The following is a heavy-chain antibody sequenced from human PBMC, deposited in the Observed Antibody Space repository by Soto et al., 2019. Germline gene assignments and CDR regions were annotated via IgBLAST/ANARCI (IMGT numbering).Heavy chain of an antibody. D-gene: IGHD1-26*01. Sequence: QVQLVESGGGVVQPGRSLRLSCVASGFSISTYGMHWVRQAPGKGLEWVAVISRDGSNKLYADSVKGRFSISRDNTKNTLYLQVSSLRVEDTAVYYCAQPYRDMANWFDPWGQGTQVTVSS. V-gene: IGHV3-30*18. J-gene: IGHJ5*02. CDR1: GFSISTYG. CDR2: ISRDGSNK. CDR3: AQPYRDMANWFDP.